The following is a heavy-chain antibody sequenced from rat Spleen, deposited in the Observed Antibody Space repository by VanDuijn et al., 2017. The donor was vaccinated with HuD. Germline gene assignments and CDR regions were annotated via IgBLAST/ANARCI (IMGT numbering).Heavy chain of an antibody. D-gene: IGHD1-2*01. CDR3: ARADVAGLSTDGI. Sequence: QVQLKESGPGLVQPSQTLSLTCTVSGFSLSNYGVIWVRQPPGKGLDGMGVIWGDGNSNYNSALKSRLSISRDTSKSQVYLKMNSLQTGDTATYYCARADVAGLSTDGIWGQGIMVTVSS. J-gene: IGHJ2*01. CDR1: GFSLSNYG. CDR2: IWGDGNS. V-gene: IGHV2-13*01.